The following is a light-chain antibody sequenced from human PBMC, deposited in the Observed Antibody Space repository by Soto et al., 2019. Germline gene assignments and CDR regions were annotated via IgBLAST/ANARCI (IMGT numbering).Light chain of an antibody. J-gene: IGKJ1*01. V-gene: IGKV3-20*01. CDR2: GAS. Sequence: EIVLTQSPGTLCLSPGERATLSCRASQSVSSSYLAWYQQKPGQAPRLLIYGASSRATGIPDRFSGSGSGTEFTLTISSLQPDDFATYYCQHYNSYSEAFGQGTKVDIK. CDR1: QSVSSSY. CDR3: QHYNSYSEA.